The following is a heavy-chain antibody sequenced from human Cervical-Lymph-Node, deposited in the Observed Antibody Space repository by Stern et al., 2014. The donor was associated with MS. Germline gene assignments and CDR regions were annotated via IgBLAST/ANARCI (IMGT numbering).Heavy chain of an antibody. CDR2: IDLGDSDT. J-gene: IGHJ5*01. CDR3: ASGRGNWFDS. V-gene: IGHV5-51*01. Sequence: EVQLLESGAEGKKPGESLKISCKGSGYSFTRYWIGWVRQMPGKGLEWMGIIDLGDSDTRYSPSFQGQVTISADTSISTAYLQWSSLKASDTATYYCASGRGNWFDSWGQGTLVTVSS. CDR1: GYSFTRYW. D-gene: IGHD3-10*01.